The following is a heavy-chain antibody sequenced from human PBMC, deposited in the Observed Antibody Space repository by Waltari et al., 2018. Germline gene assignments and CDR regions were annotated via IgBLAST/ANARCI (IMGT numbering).Heavy chain of an antibody. CDR1: GYSIRSGYY. CDR3: ARDRYYYDSSGKAFDY. V-gene: IGHV4-38-2*02. J-gene: IGHJ4*02. D-gene: IGHD3-22*01. CDR2: IYHRGST. Sequence: QVQLQESGPGLVKPSETLSLTCAVSGYSIRSGYYWGWIRQPPGKGLEWIGGIYHRGSTYYNPSLKSRVTISVDTSKNQFSLKLSSVTAADTAVYYCARDRYYYDSSGKAFDYWGQGTLVTVSS.